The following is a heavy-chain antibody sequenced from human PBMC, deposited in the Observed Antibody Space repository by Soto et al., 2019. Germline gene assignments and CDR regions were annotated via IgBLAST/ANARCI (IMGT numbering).Heavy chain of an antibody. CDR1: GFTFSSYS. D-gene: IGHD2-2*02. V-gene: IGHV3-21*01. J-gene: IGHJ6*02. Sequence: PGGSLRLSCAASGFTFSSYSMNWVRQAPGKGLEWVSSISSSSSYIYYADSVKGRFTISRDNAKNSLYLQMNSLRAEDTAVYYCVRDLVVPAAIWGRGIYYGMDVWGQGTTVTVSS. CDR2: ISSSSSYI. CDR3: VRDLVVPAAIWGRGIYYGMDV.